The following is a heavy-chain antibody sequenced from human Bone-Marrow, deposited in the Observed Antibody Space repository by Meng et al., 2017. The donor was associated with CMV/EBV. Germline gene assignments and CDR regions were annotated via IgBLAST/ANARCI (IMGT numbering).Heavy chain of an antibody. V-gene: IGHV3-23*01. D-gene: IGHD3-10*01. CDR3: AKVYYYGSDPSYYYYGMDV. J-gene: IGHJ6*02. CDR1: GFTFSSYA. Sequence: GESLKISCAASGFTFSSYAMSWVRQAPGKGLEWVSAISGSGGSTYYADSAKGRFTISRDNSKNTLYLQMNSLRAEDTAVYYCAKVYYYGSDPSYYYYGMDVCGQGTTVTVSS. CDR2: ISGSGGST.